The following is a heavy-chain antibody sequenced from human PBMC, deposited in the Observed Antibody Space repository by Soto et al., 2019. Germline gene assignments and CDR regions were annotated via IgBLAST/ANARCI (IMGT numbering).Heavy chain of an antibody. J-gene: IGHJ6*03. V-gene: IGHV3-21*01. CDR2: LSSSSSYI. Sequence: EVQLVESGGGLVKPGGSLRLSCAASGFTFSSYSMNWVRQAPGKGLEWVSSLSSSSSYIYYADSVKGRFTISRDNAKNSRYLEMNSLRAEETDVYYCARNPFSGNCSSTSCYLEVLLAASYYYYYMDVWGKGTTVTVSS. D-gene: IGHD2-2*01. CDR3: ARNPFSGNCSSTSCYLEVLLAASYYYYYMDV. CDR1: GFTFSSYS.